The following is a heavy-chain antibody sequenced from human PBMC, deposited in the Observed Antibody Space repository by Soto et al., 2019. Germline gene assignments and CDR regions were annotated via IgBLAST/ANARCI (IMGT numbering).Heavy chain of an antibody. CDR2: INHSGST. D-gene: IGHD1-7*01. CDR3: ARPRTPDKTKGGFDT. CDR1: GGSFSGYY. V-gene: IGHV4-34*01. Sequence: PSETLSLTCAVYGGSFSGYYWSWIRQPPGKGLEWIGEINHSGSTNYNPSLKSRVTISVDTSKNQFSLKLSSVTAADTAVYYCARPRTPDKTKGGFDTWGQGTMVTVSS. J-gene: IGHJ5*02.